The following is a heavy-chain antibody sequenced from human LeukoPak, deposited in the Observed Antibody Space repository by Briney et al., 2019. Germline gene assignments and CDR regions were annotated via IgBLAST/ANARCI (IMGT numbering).Heavy chain of an antibody. J-gene: IGHJ6*03. CDR3: ARGIGEYYYGSGAYYYYYMDV. CDR1: GYTFTGYY. D-gene: IGHD3-10*01. CDR2: INPNSGGT. V-gene: IGHV1-2*02. Sequence: ASVKVSCKASGYTFTGYYMHWVRQAPGQGLEWMGWINPNSGGTNYAQKFQGRVTMTRDTSTNTVNMELSSLRSEDTAVYYCARGIGEYYYGSGAYYYYYMDVWGKGTTVTISS.